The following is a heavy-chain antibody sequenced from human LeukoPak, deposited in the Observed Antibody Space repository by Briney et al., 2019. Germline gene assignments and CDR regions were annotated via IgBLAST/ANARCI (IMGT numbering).Heavy chain of an antibody. Sequence: GGSLRLSCAASGFTFSSYEMNWVRQAPGKGLEWVSYISSSGSTIYYADSVKGRFTISRDNAKNSLYLQMNSLRAEDTAVYYCARGNLIVVVITTFDYWGQGTLVTVSS. CDR3: ARGNLIVVVITTFDY. J-gene: IGHJ4*02. D-gene: IGHD3-22*01. CDR2: ISSSGSTI. V-gene: IGHV3-48*03. CDR1: GFTFSSYE.